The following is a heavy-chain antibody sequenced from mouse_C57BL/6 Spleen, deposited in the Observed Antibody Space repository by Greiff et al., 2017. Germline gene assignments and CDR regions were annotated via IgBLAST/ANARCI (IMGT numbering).Heavy chain of an antibody. CDR1: GYTFTSYG. Sequence: VQVVESGAELARPGASVKLSCKASGYTFTSYGISWVKQRTGQGLEWIGEIYPRSGNTYYNEKFKGKATLTADKSSSTAYMELRSLTSEDSAVYFCASPATVVAGDYAMDYWGQGTSVTVSS. D-gene: IGHD1-1*01. CDR2: IYPRSGNT. J-gene: IGHJ4*01. V-gene: IGHV1-81*01. CDR3: ASPATVVAGDYAMDY.